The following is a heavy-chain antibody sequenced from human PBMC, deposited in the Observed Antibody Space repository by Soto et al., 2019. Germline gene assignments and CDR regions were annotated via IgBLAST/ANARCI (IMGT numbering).Heavy chain of an antibody. CDR1: GFSVISSH. CDR2: IYSGGSA. Sequence: GGSLRLSCAASGFSVISSHMNWVRQAPGKGLEWVSVIYSGGSAYYAVSVKGRFTISRDNSRNTVFLQMNGLRAEDTAVYYCARLAPYGSGSYSFRYNWFDPWGPGTLVTVSS. CDR3: ARLAPYGSGSYSFRYNWFDP. V-gene: IGHV3-53*01. J-gene: IGHJ5*02. D-gene: IGHD3-10*01.